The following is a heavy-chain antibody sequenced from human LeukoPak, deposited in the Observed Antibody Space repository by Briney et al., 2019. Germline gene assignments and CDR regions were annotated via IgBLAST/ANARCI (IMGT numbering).Heavy chain of an antibody. CDR1: GYTFTGYY. CDR3: AGIYYYDSSGYGSNYFDY. CDR2: INPNSGGT. D-gene: IGHD3-22*01. J-gene: IGHJ4*02. Sequence: ASVKVSCKASGYTFTGYYMHWVRQAPGQGLEWMGWINPNSGGTNYAQKFQGRVTMTRDTSISTAYMELSRLRSDDTAVYYCAGIYYYDSSGYGSNYFDYWGQGTLVTVSS. V-gene: IGHV1-2*02.